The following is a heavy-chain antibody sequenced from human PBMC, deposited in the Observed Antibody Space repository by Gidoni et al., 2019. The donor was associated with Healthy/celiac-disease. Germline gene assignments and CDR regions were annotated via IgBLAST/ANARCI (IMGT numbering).Heavy chain of an antibody. CDR2: ISSSGSTI. V-gene: IGHV3-48*03. Sequence: EVQLVESGGGLVQPGGSLRLSCAASGFTFSSYEMNWVRQAPGKGLAWVSYISSSGSTIYYADSVKGRFTISRDNAKNSLYLQMNSLRAEDTAVYYCARDLWEQLVRAFDIWGQGTMVTVSS. D-gene: IGHD6-6*01. J-gene: IGHJ3*02. CDR3: ARDLWEQLVRAFDI. CDR1: GFTFSSYE.